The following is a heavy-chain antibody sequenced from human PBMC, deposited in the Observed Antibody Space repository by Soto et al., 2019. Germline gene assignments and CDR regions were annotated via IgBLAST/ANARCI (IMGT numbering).Heavy chain of an antibody. CDR2: ISGSGSNT. CDR1: GFTLRNYA. V-gene: IGHV3-23*01. Sequence: GGSLRLSCAASGFTLRNYAMSWVRQAPGKGLEWVSTISGSGSNTYYADYVKGRFTISRDNSKNTLYLQMNSLRRAEDTAVYYCAKGSNYVILTGYYLDYHFDYWGQGTSVTVSS. J-gene: IGHJ4*02. D-gene: IGHD3-9*01. CDR3: AKGSNYVILTGYYLDYHFDY.